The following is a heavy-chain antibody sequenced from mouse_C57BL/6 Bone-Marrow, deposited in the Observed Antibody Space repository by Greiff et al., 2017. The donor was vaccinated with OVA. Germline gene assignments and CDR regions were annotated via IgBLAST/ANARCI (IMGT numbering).Heavy chain of an antibody. J-gene: IGHJ2*01. CDR2: INPGSGGT. V-gene: IGHV1-54*01. D-gene: IGHD1-2*01. Sequence: QVQLQQSGAELVRPGTSVKVSCKASGYAFTNYLIEWVKQRPGQGLEWIGVINPGSGGTNYNEKFKGKATLTAEKSSSTAYMQLSSLTSEDSAVYFCARSADLPDYWGQGTTLTVSS. CDR1: GYAFTNYL. CDR3: ARSADLPDY.